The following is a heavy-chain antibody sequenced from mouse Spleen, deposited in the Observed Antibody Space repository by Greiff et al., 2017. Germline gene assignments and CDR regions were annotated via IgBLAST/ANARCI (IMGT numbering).Heavy chain of an antibody. V-gene: IGHV5-12-2*01. J-gene: IGHJ3*01. CDR1: GFTFSSYT. CDR2: ISNGGGST. Sequence: EVKLMESGGGLVKPGGSLKLSCAASGFTFSSYTMSWVRQTPEKRLEWVAYISNGGGSTYYPDTVKGRFTISRDNAKNTLYLQMSSLKSEDTAMYYCARQEGNYGGFAYWGQGTLVTVSA. D-gene: IGHD2-1*01. CDR3: ARQEGNYGGFAY.